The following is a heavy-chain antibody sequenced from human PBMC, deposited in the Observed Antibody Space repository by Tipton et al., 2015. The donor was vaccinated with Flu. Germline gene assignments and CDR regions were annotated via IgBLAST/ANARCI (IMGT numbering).Heavy chain of an antibody. D-gene: IGHD3-9*01. J-gene: IGHJ4*02. CDR1: GFTFSRYA. CDR3: ARGYDIFTNGGGYFDS. CDR2: ISGGGGRT. V-gene: IGHV3-23*01. Sequence: GSLRLSCAASGFTFSRYAMSWVRQAPGKGLDWVSGISGGGGRTYDADSVKGRFSIARDNSKNTLYLQMNSLRAEDTAVYYCARGYDIFTNGGGYFDSWGQATLVTVPS.